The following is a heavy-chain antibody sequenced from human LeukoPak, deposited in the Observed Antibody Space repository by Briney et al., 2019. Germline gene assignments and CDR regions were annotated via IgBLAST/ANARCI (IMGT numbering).Heavy chain of an antibody. J-gene: IGHJ4*02. V-gene: IGHV3-30*04. CDR2: ISYDGSNK. D-gene: IGHD1-26*01. CDR3: ARRELPQEYYFDY. Sequence: GGSLRLSCAVSGFTFSSYAMHWVRQAPGKGLEWVAVISYDGSNKYYADSVKGRFTISRDNSKNTLYLQMNSLRAEDTAVYYCARRELPQEYYFDYWGQGTLVTVSS. CDR1: GFTFSSYA.